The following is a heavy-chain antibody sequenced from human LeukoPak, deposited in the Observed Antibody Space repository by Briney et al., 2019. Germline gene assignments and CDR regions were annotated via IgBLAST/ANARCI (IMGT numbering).Heavy chain of an antibody. J-gene: IGHJ6*03. CDR2: IYSGGST. CDR3: ARDADYGGKGYYYYYYMDV. CDR1: GFTVSSNY. D-gene: IGHD4-23*01. V-gene: IGHV3-66*02. Sequence: GGSLRLSCAASGFTVSSNYMSWVRQAPGKGLEWVSVIYSGGSTYYADSVKGRFTISRDNSKKTLYLQMNSLRAEDTAVYYCARDADYGGKGYYYYYYMDVWGKGTTVTVSS.